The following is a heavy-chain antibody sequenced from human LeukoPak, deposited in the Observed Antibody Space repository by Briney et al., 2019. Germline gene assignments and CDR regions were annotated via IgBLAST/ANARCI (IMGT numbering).Heavy chain of an antibody. CDR3: ARDSGRYGSSWYYFDY. V-gene: IGHV1-46*01. CDR1: GYTFTSYY. D-gene: IGHD6-13*01. J-gene: IGHJ4*02. CDR2: INPSGGST. Sequence: ASVKVSCKASGYTFTSYYMHWERQAPGQGLEWMGIINPSGGSTSYAQKFQGRVTMTRDMSTSTVYMELSSLRSEDTAVYYCARDSGRYGSSWYYFDYWGQGTLVTVSS.